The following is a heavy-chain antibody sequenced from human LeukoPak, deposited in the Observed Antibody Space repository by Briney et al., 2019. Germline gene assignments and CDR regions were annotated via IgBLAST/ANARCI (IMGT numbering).Heavy chain of an antibody. J-gene: IGHJ4*02. CDR1: ESTSSSYA. D-gene: IGHD6-13*01. CDR3: AREGEAAAGSYFDY. CDR2: ISYDGGNK. Sequence: GRSLTPSCAPSESTSSSYATHWVPQAPRKRLEWVAVISYDGGNKYYADSVKGRFTISRDNSKNTLHLQMNSVRAEDTAVYYCAREGEAAAGSYFDYWGQGTLVTVSS. V-gene: IGHV3-30*04.